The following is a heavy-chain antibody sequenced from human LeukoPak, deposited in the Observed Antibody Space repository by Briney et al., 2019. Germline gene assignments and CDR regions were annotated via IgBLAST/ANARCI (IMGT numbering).Heavy chain of an antibody. Sequence: SETLSLTCTVSGYSISSGYYWGWIRQPPGKGLEWIGSIYHSGSTYYNPSLKSRVTISVDTSKNRFSLKLSSVTAADTAVYYCARAGGGYSGYDAYSYFDYWGQGTLVTVSS. CDR1: GYSISSGYY. J-gene: IGHJ4*02. V-gene: IGHV4-38-2*02. D-gene: IGHD5-12*01. CDR2: IYHSGST. CDR3: ARAGGGYSGYDAYSYFDY.